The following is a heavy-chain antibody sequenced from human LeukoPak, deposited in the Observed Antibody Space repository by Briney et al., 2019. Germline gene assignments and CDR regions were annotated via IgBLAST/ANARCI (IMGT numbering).Heavy chain of an antibody. J-gene: IGHJ4*02. CDR2: ISRSGSTI. V-gene: IGHV3-48*03. CDR3: ARQDSGSYYGGVY. Sequence: PGGSLRLACAASGFTFSSYEMNWVRQAPGKGLEWVSYISRSGSTIYYADSVKGRFTISRDNAKNSLYLQMNSLRAEDTAVYYCARQDSGSYYGGVYWGQGTLVTVSS. CDR1: GFTFSSYE. D-gene: IGHD1-26*01.